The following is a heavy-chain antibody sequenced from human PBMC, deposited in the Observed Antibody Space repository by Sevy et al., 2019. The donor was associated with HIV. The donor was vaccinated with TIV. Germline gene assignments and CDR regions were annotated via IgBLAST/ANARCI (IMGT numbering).Heavy chain of an antibody. CDR3: ARDGGYRFGFDY. J-gene: IGHJ4*02. CDR1: GGSISSGSYY. V-gene: IGHV4-61*02. CDR2: LYTSGST. D-gene: IGHD5-18*01. Sequence: TLSLTCTVSGGSISSGSYYWSWIRQPAGKGLEWIGRLYTSGSTYYNPSLKSRVTISVDTSKNQFSLTLTSVTAADTAVYYCARDGGYRFGFDYWGQGTLVTVSS.